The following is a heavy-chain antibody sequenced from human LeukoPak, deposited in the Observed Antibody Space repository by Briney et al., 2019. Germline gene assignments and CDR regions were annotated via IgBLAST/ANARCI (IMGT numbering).Heavy chain of an antibody. Sequence: PSETLSLTCTVSGGSITNENDYGSWIRQHPGKGLEWIGYSYYSWNTYYNPSLKSRVTMSLDTSKNQFSLKLSSVPAADTAVYYCARDVGFCSGGSCYPYNWFDPWGQGTLVSVSS. CDR3: ARDVGFCSGGSCYPYNWFDP. J-gene: IGHJ5*02. D-gene: IGHD2-15*01. CDR2: SYYSWNT. CDR1: GGSITNENDY. V-gene: IGHV4-31*03.